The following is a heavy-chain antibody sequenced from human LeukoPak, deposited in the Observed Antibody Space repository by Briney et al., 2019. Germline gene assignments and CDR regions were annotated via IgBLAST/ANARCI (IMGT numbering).Heavy chain of an antibody. V-gene: IGHV1-24*01. CDR3: ATPLGPLGLIPYYFDY. D-gene: IGHD2-21*01. CDR1: GYTLTELA. Sequence: ASVKVSCKVSGYTLTELAMHWVRQAPGKGLEWIGGFDPEKGETIYTQQLRGRLTMTEDTSTDTAYMELGSLTSEDTAVYYCATPLGPLGLIPYYFDYWGQGTLVTVSS. J-gene: IGHJ4*02. CDR2: FDPEKGET.